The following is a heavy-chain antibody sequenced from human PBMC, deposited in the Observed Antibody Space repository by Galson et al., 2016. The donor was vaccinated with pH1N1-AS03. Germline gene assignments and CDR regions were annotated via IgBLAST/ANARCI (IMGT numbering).Heavy chain of an antibody. J-gene: IGHJ4*02. CDR1: GFTFDAYA. Sequence: SLRLSCAGSGFTFDAYAIHWVRQAPGKGLEWVSGINWSSDTVDYTYSVRGRFSISRDNAKNSVYLQMNNLRGGDTALYYCARSAAYCSAGGCSDQVYFDSGGPGTLVTVSS. CDR3: ARSAAYCSAGGCSDQVYFDS. D-gene: IGHD2-15*01. V-gene: IGHV3-9*01. CDR2: INWSSDTV.